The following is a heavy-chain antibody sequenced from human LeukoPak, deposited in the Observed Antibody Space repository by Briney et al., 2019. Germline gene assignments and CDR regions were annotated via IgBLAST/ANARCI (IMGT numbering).Heavy chain of an antibody. CDR3: ARHLSHPARNASDI. D-gene: IGHD1-14*01. V-gene: IGHV4-59*08. CDR2: IYYSGST. CDR1: GGSISSYY. Sequence: SETLSLTCTVSGGSISSYYWSWIRQPPGKGLEWIGYIYYSGSTNYNPSLKSRVTMSVDTSKNQFSLKLNSVTAADTAVYYCARHLSHPARNASDIWGQGTMVTVSS. J-gene: IGHJ3*02.